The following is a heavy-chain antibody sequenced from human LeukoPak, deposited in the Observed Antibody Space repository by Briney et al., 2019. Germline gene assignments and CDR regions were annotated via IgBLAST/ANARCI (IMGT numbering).Heavy chain of an antibody. CDR3: AKGYCSRTSCYWYIDL. CDR1: GFSFSSYG. D-gene: IGHD2-2*01. J-gene: IGHJ2*01. CDR2: IWYDGSNI. Sequence: GGSLRPSCAASGFSFSSYGMHWVRQAPGKGLEWVALIWYDGSNIYYADSVKGRFTISRDNSKNTLYLQMNSLRAEDTAVYYCAKGYCSRTSCYWYIDLWGRGTLVTVSS. V-gene: IGHV3-33*06.